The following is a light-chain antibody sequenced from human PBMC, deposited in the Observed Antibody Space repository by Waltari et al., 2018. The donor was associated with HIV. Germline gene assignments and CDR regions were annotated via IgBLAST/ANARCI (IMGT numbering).Light chain of an antibody. CDR2: EVS. CDR1: SSAVGGYHY. V-gene: IGLV2-14*01. Sequence: QSALTQPASVSGSLGPSITICCTGTSSAVGGYHYLSWYQQYPGPAPKLMIYEVSNRPSGVSNRFSGSKSVSTASLTISGLQAEDEADYYCNSYTKNNTWVFGGGTKLTVL. CDR3: NSYTKNNTWV. J-gene: IGLJ3*02.